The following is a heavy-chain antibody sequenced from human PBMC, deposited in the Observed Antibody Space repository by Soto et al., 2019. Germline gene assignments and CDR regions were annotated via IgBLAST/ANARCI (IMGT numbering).Heavy chain of an antibody. CDR3: ARIQPVSVWSGYRMDV. J-gene: IGHJ6*02. CDR2: ISAYNGKT. CDR1: GYTFTSYG. V-gene: IGHV1-18*01. D-gene: IGHD3-3*01. Sequence: ASAKVSWKASGYTFTSYGICWLRHAPRQGIEWMGWISAYNGKTNYEKKIQGRVTMTKDTSTSTEYMELRSTRSDDTEVYYCARIQPVSVWSGYRMDVWGQGTTVTVSS.